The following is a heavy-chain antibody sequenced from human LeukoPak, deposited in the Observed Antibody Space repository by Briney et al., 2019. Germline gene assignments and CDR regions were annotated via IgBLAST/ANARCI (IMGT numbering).Heavy chain of an antibody. CDR1: GFTFSSYS. D-gene: IGHD6-13*01. V-gene: IGHV3-21*06. Sequence: GGSLRLSCAASGFTFSSYSMNWVRQAPGKGLEWVSVISSSSSYIYYADSVKGRFTISRENAKNSLYLQMSSLRVEDTAVYYCTRRPYSSSWYYFDYWGQGTLVTVSS. CDR3: TRRPYSSSWYYFDY. J-gene: IGHJ4*02. CDR2: ISSSSSYI.